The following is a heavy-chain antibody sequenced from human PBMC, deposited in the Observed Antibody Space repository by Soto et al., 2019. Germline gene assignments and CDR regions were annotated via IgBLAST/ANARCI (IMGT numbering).Heavy chain of an antibody. CDR1: GFTVSSSY. D-gene: IGHD2-21*02. Sequence: GWSLRLSCNASGFTVSSSYMSWVRQSPGMGLEWVAVIESGGTAHYADSVKGRFTISRDNPNNIIYLQLHTLRAEDTAVYYCAKDLGPLKLLNYVFYGLDVCGQGTTVTVSS. J-gene: IGHJ6*02. CDR3: AKDLGPLKLLNYVFYGLDV. CDR2: IESGGTA. V-gene: IGHV3-53*01.